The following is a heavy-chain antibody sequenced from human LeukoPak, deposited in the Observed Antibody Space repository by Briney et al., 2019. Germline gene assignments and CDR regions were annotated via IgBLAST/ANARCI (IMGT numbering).Heavy chain of an antibody. D-gene: IGHD3-22*01. CDR2: ISSSSSYI. CDR3: ARGYYYDSSGYTY. Sequence: TGGSLRLSCAASGFTFSSYCMNWVRQAPGKGLEWVSSISSSSSYIYYADSVKGRFTISRDNAKNSLYLQMNSLRAEDTAVYYCARGYYYDSSGYTYWGQGTLVTVSS. V-gene: IGHV3-21*01. J-gene: IGHJ4*02. CDR1: GFTFSSYC.